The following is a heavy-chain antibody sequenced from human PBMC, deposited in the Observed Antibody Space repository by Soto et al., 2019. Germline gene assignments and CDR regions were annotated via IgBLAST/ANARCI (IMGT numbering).Heavy chain of an antibody. CDR1: GGTFSSYA. Sequence: QVQLVQSGAEVKKPGSSVKVSCKASGGTFSSYAISWVRQAPGQGLEWMGGIIPIFGTANYAQKFQGRVTITADESTSTAYRELSSLRSEDTAVYYCARARLGAAAGSWYGMDVWGQGTTVTVSS. D-gene: IGHD6-13*01. CDR2: IIPIFGTA. J-gene: IGHJ6*02. CDR3: ARARLGAAAGSWYGMDV. V-gene: IGHV1-69*12.